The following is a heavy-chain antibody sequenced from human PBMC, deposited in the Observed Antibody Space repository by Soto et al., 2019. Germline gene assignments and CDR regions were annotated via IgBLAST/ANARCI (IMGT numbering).Heavy chain of an antibody. V-gene: IGHV3-15*07. J-gene: IGHJ4*02. D-gene: IGHD3-22*01. CDR2: IKSKTDGGTT. Sequence: GGSLRLSCAASGFTFSNAWMNWVRQAPGKGLEWVGRIKSKTDGGTTDYAAPVKGRFTISRDDSKNTLYLQMNSLKTEDTAVYYCTTYYYDSSGYLPRVSSYWGQGTLVTVSS. CDR3: TTYYYDSSGYLPRVSSY. CDR1: GFTFSNAW.